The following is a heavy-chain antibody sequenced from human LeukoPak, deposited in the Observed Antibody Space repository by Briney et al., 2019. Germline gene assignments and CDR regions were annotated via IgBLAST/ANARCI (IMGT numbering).Heavy chain of an antibody. Sequence: SETLSLTCAVYGGSFSGYYWSWIRQPPGKGLEWIGEINHSGSTNHNPSLMSRVTISVDTSKNQFSLKLSSVTAADTAVYYCARSPVVVPAAIHCFDPWGQGTLVTVSS. CDR3: ARSPVVVPAAIHCFDP. CDR2: INHSGST. D-gene: IGHD2-2*01. J-gene: IGHJ5*02. V-gene: IGHV4-34*01. CDR1: GGSFSGYY.